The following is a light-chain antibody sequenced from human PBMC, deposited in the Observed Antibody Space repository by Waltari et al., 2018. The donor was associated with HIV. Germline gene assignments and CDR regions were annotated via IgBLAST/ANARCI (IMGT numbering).Light chain of an antibody. J-gene: IGLJ2*01. Sequence: SALTQPASVSGSPGQSVTISCTGTSSDFDLPTFLYWYQQPPGRAPQLIIFGVTSRPSGISSRFSASKSGDTASLTISGLQSGDEADYYCTTYTATDSLLIGSGTKLTVL. CDR3: TTYTATDSLL. V-gene: IGLV2-14*01. CDR2: GVT. CDR1: SSDFDLPTF.